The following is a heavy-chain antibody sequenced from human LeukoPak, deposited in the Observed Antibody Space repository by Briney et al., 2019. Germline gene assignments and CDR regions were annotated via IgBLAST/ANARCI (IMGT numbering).Heavy chain of an antibody. CDR1: GGSISSSNW. D-gene: IGHD3-10*01. CDR3: AREPGITMVRGVIPRQDYWYFDL. Sequence: PSGTLSLTCAVSGGSISSSNWWSWVRQPPGKGLEWIGEIYHSGSTNYNPSLKSRVTISVDKSKNQFSLELSSVTAADTAVYYCAREPGITMVRGVIPRQDYWYFDLWGRGTLVTVSS. J-gene: IGHJ2*01. CDR2: IYHSGST. V-gene: IGHV4-4*02.